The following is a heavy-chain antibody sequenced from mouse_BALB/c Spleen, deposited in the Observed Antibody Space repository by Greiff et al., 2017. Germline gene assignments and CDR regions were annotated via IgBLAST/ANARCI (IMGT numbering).Heavy chain of an antibody. J-gene: IGHJ1*01. CDR3: ARTGTGPYWYFDV. Sequence: LVESGAELVKPGASVKLSCTASGFNIKDTYMHWVKQRPEQGLEWIGRIDPANGNTKYDPKFQGKATITADTSSNTAYLQLSSLTSEDTAVYYCARTGTGPYWYFDVWGAGTTVTVSS. CDR1: GFNIKDTY. V-gene: IGHV14-3*02. CDR2: IDPANGNT. D-gene: IGHD4-1*01.